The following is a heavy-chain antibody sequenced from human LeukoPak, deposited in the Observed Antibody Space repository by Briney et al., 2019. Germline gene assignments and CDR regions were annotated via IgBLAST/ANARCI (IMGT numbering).Heavy chain of an antibody. J-gene: IGHJ4*02. Sequence: GGSLRLSCAASGFTFSSYRMSWVRQAPGKGLEWVANIKQDGSEKYYVDSVKGRFTISRDNAKNSLYLQMNSLRAEDTAVYYCAGGSGWLLFDYWGQGTLVTVSS. V-gene: IGHV3-7*03. D-gene: IGHD6-19*01. CDR1: GFTFSSYR. CDR3: AGGSGWLLFDY. CDR2: IKQDGSEK.